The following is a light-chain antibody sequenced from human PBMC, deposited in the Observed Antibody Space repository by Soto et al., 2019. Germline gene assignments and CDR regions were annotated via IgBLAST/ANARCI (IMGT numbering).Light chain of an antibody. V-gene: IGKV1-6*01. Sequence: AIQMTQSPSSLSASVGDRVTITCRASQDIRNDLGWYQQKPGKAPNLLIYAASTVQIGVPSRFSGSGSGTDFTLTISSLQPEDFATYYCLQGYNFPHTFGPGTKVDIK. CDR3: LQGYNFPHT. J-gene: IGKJ3*01. CDR2: AAS. CDR1: QDIRND.